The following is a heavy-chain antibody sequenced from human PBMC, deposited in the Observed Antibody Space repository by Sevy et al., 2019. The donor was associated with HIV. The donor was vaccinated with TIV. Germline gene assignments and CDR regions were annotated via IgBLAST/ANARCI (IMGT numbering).Heavy chain of an antibody. CDR1: GFPFEDYA. Sequence: SLRLSCAASGFPFEDYAMHWVRQAPGKGLEWVSAISWSSASKDYADSVKGRFTISRDNAKKSLYLQMNSLRPEDTALYYCVKDTTSRRGPLDYWGHGILVTVSS. D-gene: IGHD6-6*01. J-gene: IGHJ4*01. V-gene: IGHV3-9*01. CDR2: ISWSSASK. CDR3: VKDTTSRRGPLDY.